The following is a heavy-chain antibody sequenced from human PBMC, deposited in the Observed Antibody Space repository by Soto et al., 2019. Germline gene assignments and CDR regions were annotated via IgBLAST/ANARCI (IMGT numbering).Heavy chain of an antibody. CDR1: GYSISRYY. V-gene: IGHV4-59*01. D-gene: IGHD3-10*01. CDR2: IYYSGST. CDR3: ARTDWFGELLSKKSYYYYYGMDV. J-gene: IGHJ6*02. Sequence: PAENLSLTCTISGYSISRYYWSWIRQPPGKGLEWIGYIYYSGSTKYNPSLKSQVTISVDTSKNHCCLKLSSVAAADTAVYYCARTDWFGELLSKKSYYYYYGMDVWGQGTTVTVS.